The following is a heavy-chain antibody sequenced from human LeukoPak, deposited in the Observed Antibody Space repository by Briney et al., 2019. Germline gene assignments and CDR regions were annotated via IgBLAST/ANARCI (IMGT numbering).Heavy chain of an antibody. CDR3: ARVRGIGYCSSTSCYFFDY. Sequence: ASVKVSCKASGGTFSSYAISWVRQAPGQGLEWMGRIIPILGIANYAQKLQGRVTMTTDTSTSTAYMELRSLRSDDTAVYYCARVRGIGYCSSTSCYFFDYWGQGTLVTVSS. V-gene: IGHV1-69*04. D-gene: IGHD2-2*01. CDR1: GGTFSSYA. J-gene: IGHJ4*02. CDR2: IIPILGIA.